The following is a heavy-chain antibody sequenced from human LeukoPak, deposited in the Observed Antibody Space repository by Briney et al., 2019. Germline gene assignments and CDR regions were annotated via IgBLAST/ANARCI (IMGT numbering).Heavy chain of an antibody. Sequence: PGGSLRLSCAASGFTFSSYAMHWVRQAPGKGLEWVAVISYDGSNKYYADSVKGRFTISRDNSKNTLYLQMNSLRAEDTAVYYCARDNIPNFYCTNGVCWWFDPWGQGTLVTVSS. J-gene: IGHJ5*02. CDR3: ARDNIPNFYCTNGVCWWFDP. V-gene: IGHV3-30*04. CDR2: ISYDGSNK. D-gene: IGHD2-8*01. CDR1: GFTFSSYA.